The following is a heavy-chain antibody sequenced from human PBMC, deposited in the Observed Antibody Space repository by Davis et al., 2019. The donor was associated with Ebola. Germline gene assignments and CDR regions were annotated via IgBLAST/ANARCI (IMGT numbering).Heavy chain of an antibody. CDR2: ISYDGSNK. V-gene: IGHV3-30*03. Sequence: GESLKISCAASGFTFSSYGMHWVRQAPGKGLDWVAVISYDGSNKYYADSVKGRFTISRDNSKNTLYLQMNSLRAEDTAVYYCARATELTVWGQGTTVTVSS. CDR1: GFTFSSYG. CDR3: ARATELTV. D-gene: IGHD3-10*01. J-gene: IGHJ6*02.